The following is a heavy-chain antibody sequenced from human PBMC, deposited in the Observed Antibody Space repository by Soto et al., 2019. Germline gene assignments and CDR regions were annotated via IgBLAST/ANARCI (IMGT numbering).Heavy chain of an antibody. CDR1: GFTFNEYY. CDR3: ARSGDNYNILDY. CDR2: SSNSGTFA. Sequence: GGSLRLSCAASGFTFNEYYMSWIRQAPGKGLEWISYSSNSGTFARYADSVKGRFSISRDNAKNSLYLQINSLRGDDTAIYYCARSGDNYNILDYWGQGTPVTVYS. V-gene: IGHV3-11*06. D-gene: IGHD3-9*01. J-gene: IGHJ4*02.